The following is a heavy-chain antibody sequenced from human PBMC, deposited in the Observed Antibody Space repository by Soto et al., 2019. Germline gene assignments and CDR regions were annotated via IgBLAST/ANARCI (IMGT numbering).Heavy chain of an antibody. Sequence: LRLSCAASGFTFSSYGMHWVRQAPGKGLEWVAVISYDGSNKYYADSVKGRFTISRDNSKNTLYLQMNSLRAEDTAVYYCAIMGYYYDSSGYPWSYYYGMDVWGQGTTVTVSS. D-gene: IGHD3-22*01. CDR3: AIMGYYYDSSGYPWSYYYGMDV. CDR1: GFTFSSYG. CDR2: ISYDGSNK. V-gene: IGHV3-30*03. J-gene: IGHJ6*02.